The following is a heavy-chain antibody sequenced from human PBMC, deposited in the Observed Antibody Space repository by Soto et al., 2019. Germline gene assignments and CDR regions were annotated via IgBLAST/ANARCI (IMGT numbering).Heavy chain of an antibody. Sequence: QVQLVQSGAEVKKPGSSVKVSCKASRGVFSSHTISWVRQAPGQGLEWMGRIIPIISIVNYAQKFQDRATITADKPTNTPYMELNNLRREDTAVYFCASLMGNSTGWVDYWGQGTLVTVSS. CDR2: IIPIISIV. CDR3: ASLMGNSTGWVDY. D-gene: IGHD2-8*02. CDR1: RGVFSSHT. V-gene: IGHV1-69*02. J-gene: IGHJ4*02.